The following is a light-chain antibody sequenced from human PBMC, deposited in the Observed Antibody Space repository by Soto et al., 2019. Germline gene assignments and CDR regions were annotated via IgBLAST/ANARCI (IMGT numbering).Light chain of an antibody. CDR1: QSIRSD. J-gene: IGKJ2*01. CDR3: QYYNNWYT. Sequence: EVVMTQSPATLSVSPGERATLSCRASQSIRSDVAWYQQKPGQAPRLLIHGASTRATGIPARFSGSGSGTEFTLTISSLESGDVALYYCQYYNNWYTFGQGTKLEI. CDR2: GAS. V-gene: IGKV3D-15*01.